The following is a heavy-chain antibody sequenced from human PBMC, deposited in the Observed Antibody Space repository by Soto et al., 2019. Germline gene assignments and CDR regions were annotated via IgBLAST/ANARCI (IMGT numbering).Heavy chain of an antibody. V-gene: IGHV4-31*03. D-gene: IGHD4-4*01. CDR1: GGSISSGGYY. Sequence: SETLSLTCTVSGGSISSGGYYWSWIRQHPGKGLEWIGYIYYSGSTYYNPSLKSRVTISVDTSKNQFSLKLSSVTAADTAVYYCARDRGTTVTTPGSKPARWYRWFDPWGQGTLVTVSS. CDR2: IYYSGST. CDR3: ARDRGTTVTTPGSKPARWYRWFDP. J-gene: IGHJ5*02.